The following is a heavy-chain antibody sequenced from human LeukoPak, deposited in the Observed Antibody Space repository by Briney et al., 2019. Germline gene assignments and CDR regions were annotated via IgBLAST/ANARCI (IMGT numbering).Heavy chain of an antibody. CDR1: GGSLSGFF. CDR2: IHHTGAT. J-gene: IGHJ6*03. V-gene: IGHV4-34*01. CDR3: ARGRLDYYYMDV. Sequence: SETLSLTCAVYGGSLSGFFWSGIRQPPGEGLEWIGEIHHTGATNYKPSLKSRVSISLDMSKNQLSLEMRSVTAADTAVYYCARGRLDYYYMDVWGRGTTVTVSS. D-gene: IGHD3-9*01.